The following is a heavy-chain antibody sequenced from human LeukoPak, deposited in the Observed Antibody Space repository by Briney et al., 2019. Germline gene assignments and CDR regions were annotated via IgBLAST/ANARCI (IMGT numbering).Heavy chain of an antibody. CDR1: GGSISSYY. CDR3: AREQLWFGEILSTFIDY. Sequence: SETLSLTCTVSGGSISSYYWSWIRQPPGKGLEWIGYIYHSGSTNYNPSLQSRVTISVDTSKNQFSLNLNSVTAADTAVYYCAREQLWFGEILSTFIDYWGQGTLVTVSS. V-gene: IGHV4-59*01. J-gene: IGHJ4*02. CDR2: IYHSGST. D-gene: IGHD3-10*01.